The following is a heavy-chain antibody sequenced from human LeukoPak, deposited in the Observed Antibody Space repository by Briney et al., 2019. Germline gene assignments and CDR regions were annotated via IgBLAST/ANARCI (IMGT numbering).Heavy chain of an antibody. CDR2: IIPIFGTA. CDR1: GGTFSSYA. J-gene: IGHJ6*02. V-gene: IGHV1-69*13. CDR3: ASRELLPGFLEDGADYYGMDV. D-gene: IGHD1-26*01. Sequence: SVKVSCKASGGTFSSYAISWVRQAPGQGLEWMGGIIPIFGTANYAQKFQGRVTITADESTSTAYMELSSLRSEDTAVYYCASRELLPGFLEDGADYYGMDVWGQGTTVTVSS.